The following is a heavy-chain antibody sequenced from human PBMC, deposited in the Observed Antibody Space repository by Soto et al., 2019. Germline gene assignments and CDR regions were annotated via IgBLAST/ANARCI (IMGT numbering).Heavy chain of an antibody. Sequence: PSETLSLTCTVSGGSISSYYWSWIRQPPGKGLEWIGYIYYSGSTNYNPSLKSRVTISVDTSKNQFSLELSSVTAADTAVYYCARDRDFWSGSYYYYGMDVWGQGTKVTVS. J-gene: IGHJ6*02. CDR3: ARDRDFWSGSYYYYGMDV. CDR2: IYYSGST. D-gene: IGHD3-3*01. CDR1: GGSISSYY. V-gene: IGHV4-59*01.